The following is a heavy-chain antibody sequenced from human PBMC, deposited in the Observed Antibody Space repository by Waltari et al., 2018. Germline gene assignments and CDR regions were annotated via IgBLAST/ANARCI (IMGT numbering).Heavy chain of an antibody. CDR3: ARDPAGDGFYYFDY. CDR1: GYSFTGYY. J-gene: IGHJ4*02. Sequence: QVQLVQSGAEVKTPGASVKVSCKAYGYSFTGYYIHWVRQAPGQGLEWMGRVSTNSGDTNYAQKFQGRVTLTRDTSTSTGYMQLSGLRSDDTALYYCARDPAGDGFYYFDYWGQGSLVTVSS. D-gene: IGHD2-2*01. V-gene: IGHV1-2*06. CDR2: VSTNSGDT.